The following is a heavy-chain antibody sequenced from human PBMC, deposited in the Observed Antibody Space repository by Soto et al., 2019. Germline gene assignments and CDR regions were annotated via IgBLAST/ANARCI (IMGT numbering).Heavy chain of an antibody. CDR2: IIVSHGRP. Sequence: QVQLVQSGAAVKEPGASVKVSCKASGYTFTSHTIHWARQAPGQGLEWMGWIIVSHGRPRIAPQFQGRVTFTTDTSATTAYMELNSLTAEDRAVYFCAREPEDGVPGDFWGQGTLVVVSS. J-gene: IGHJ4*02. CDR1: GYTFTSHT. CDR3: AREPEDGVPGDF. D-gene: IGHD2-8*01. V-gene: IGHV1-3*01.